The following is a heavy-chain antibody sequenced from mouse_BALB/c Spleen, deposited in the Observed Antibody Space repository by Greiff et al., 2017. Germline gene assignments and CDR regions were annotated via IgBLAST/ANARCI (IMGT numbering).Heavy chain of an antibody. CDR2: INPYNDGT. Sequence: EVQLQQSGPELVKPGASVKMSCKASGYTFTSYVMHWVKQKPGQGLEWIGYINPYNDGTKYNEKFKGKATLTSDKSSSTAYMELSSLTSEDSAVYYCARGGGYYPYAMDYWGQGTSVTVAS. D-gene: IGHD2-3*01. CDR3: ARGGGYYPYAMDY. CDR1: GYTFTSYV. J-gene: IGHJ4*01. V-gene: IGHV1-14*01.